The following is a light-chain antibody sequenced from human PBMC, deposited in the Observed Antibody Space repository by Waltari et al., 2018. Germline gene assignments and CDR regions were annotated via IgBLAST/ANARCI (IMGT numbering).Light chain of an antibody. J-gene: IGKJ1*01. CDR3: QQYYATPRT. CDR1: QTLLYSSNKKNY. Sequence: DIVLTQSPDSLAVSLGERATINCKSSQTLLYSSNKKNYLAWYKHKSGQPPTLLIFWASTRESGVPDRFSGSGSGTDFTLTISSLQAEDVAVYYCQQYYATPRTFGQGTKVEI. CDR2: WAS. V-gene: IGKV4-1*01.